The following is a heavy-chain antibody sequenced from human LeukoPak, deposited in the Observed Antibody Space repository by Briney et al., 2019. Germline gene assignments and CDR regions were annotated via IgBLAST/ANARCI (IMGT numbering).Heavy chain of an antibody. CDR2: ISAYNGNT. CDR1: GYTFTSYG. CDR3: ARIRFLEWLLHQALYGMDV. J-gene: IGHJ6*02. V-gene: IGHV1-18*01. D-gene: IGHD3-3*01. Sequence: ASVKVSCKASGYTFTSYGISWVRQAPGQGLEWMGWISAYNGNTNYAQKLQGRVTMTTDTSTSTAYMELRSLRSDDTAVYYCARIRFLEWLLHQALYGMDVWGQGTTVTVPS.